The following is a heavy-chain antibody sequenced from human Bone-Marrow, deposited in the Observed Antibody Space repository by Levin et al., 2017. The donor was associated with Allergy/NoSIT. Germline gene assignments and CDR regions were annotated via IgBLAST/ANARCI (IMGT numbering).Heavy chain of an antibody. CDR2: LSNTGNT. J-gene: IGHJ2*01. V-gene: IGHV4-59*08. CDR3: ARLGDAALSYWYFDL. Sequence: SETLSLTCTVSGGSIRTHYWSWIRQSPGKGLEWIGYLSNTGNTNSNPSFNSRVSISADTSKNQFSLQLTSVTAADPAVYFCARLGDAALSYWYFDLWGRGALVTVSS. CDR1: GGSIRTHY. D-gene: IGHD3-16*01.